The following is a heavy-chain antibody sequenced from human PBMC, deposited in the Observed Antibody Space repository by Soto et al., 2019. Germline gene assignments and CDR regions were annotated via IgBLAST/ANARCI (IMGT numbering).Heavy chain of an antibody. D-gene: IGHD6-6*01. Sequence: SETLSLTCTVSGGSISSSTYYWAWFRQPPGKGMEWIGAMYYTGNKNYNPSLETRVTMSVDTSKNQFSLKLISATPTDTAVYFCARRSSSSLVALFVPLGRGILLTVSS. CDR1: GGSISSSTYY. CDR2: MYYTGNK. J-gene: IGHJ5*02. V-gene: IGHV4-39*01. CDR3: ARRSSSSLVALFVP.